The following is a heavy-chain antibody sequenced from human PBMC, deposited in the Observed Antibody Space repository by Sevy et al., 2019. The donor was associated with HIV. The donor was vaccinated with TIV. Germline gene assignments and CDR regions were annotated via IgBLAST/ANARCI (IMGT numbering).Heavy chain of an antibody. J-gene: IGHJ4*02. CDR1: GGSFSSYY. CDR2: INHSGST. D-gene: IGHD3-22*01. CDR3: AREVESKVVVITQYYFDY. V-gene: IGHV4-34*01. Sequence: SETLSLTCAVYGGSFSSYYWSWIRQPPGKGLEWIGEINHSGSTNYNPSLKSRVTISVDTSKNQFSLKLSSVTAADTAVYYCAREVESKVVVITQYYFDYWGQGTLVTVSS.